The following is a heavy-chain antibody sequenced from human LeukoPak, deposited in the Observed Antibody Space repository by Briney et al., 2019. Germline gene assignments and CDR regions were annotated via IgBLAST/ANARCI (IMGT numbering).Heavy chain of an antibody. J-gene: IGHJ4*02. CDR1: GFTFSNYG. CDR3: AGEHADDY. V-gene: IGHV3-30*03. Sequence: GRSLRLSCAAFGFTFSNYGMHWVRQAPGKGLEWVAVIPSDGNYEYFGDSVKGRFAISRDNSKNTLYLQMNSLRPDDTAVYYCAGEHADDYWGQGTLVTVSS. CDR2: IPSDGNYE.